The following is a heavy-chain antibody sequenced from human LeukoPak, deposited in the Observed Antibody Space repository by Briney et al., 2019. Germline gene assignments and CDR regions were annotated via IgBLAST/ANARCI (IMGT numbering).Heavy chain of an antibody. CDR3: AAAEYSSSSGGY. CDR1: GFPFSSQS. V-gene: IGHV3-21*01. Sequence: GGSLRLSCAASGFPFSSQSMDWVRQAPGKGLEWVSSISSSSRDIYYADSVKGRFTISRDNAKNSLYLQMNSLRVEDTAVYYCAAAEYSSSSGGYWGQGTLVTVSS. CDR2: ISSSSRDI. J-gene: IGHJ4*02. D-gene: IGHD6-6*01.